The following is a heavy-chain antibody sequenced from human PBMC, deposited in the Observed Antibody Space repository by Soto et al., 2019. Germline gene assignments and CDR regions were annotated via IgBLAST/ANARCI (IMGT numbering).Heavy chain of an antibody. J-gene: IGHJ4*02. V-gene: IGHV4-4*07. CDR1: DDSFSDYY. CDR3: ARGRDWAYFFDY. Sequence: SETLSLTCSVSDDSFSDYYWNWIRQPAGKGLEWIGRVYASGSTDYNPSLKGRLTMSVDTSKKQFSLNLTSVTAADTAVYYCARGRDWAYFFDYWGQGTLVTVSS. CDR2: VYASGST. D-gene: IGHD2-21*01.